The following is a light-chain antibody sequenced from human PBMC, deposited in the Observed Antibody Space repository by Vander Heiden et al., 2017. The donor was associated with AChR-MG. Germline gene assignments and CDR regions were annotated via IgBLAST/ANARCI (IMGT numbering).Light chain of an antibody. CDR2: EVR. CDR3: SSYAGSNKGV. CDR1: STDVGTYNS. Sequence: SALTQPPSASGSPGQSVTISSTGTSTDVGTYNSVSWYKPRQAKVPRLRISEVRKPPSGVPVRFSGSKSGNTASLTVSGLQAEDEADYYCSSYAGSNKGVFGGGTKLTVL. J-gene: IGLJ3*02. V-gene: IGLV2-8*01.